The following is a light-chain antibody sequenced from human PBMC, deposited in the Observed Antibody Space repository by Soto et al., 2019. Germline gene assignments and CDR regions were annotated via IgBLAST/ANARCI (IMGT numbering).Light chain of an antibody. CDR2: WAS. CDR3: QQYFTPPLS. Sequence: DIVMTQSPDSLAVSLGERATINCKSSQSLFYSYNNRNYLAWYQHKVGQPPKLLLYWASTRESGVPDRFSGSGSWTDFTLTISSLQAEDVAVYFCQQYFTPPLSFGGGTRVEIK. J-gene: IGKJ4*01. CDR1: QSLFYSYNNRNY. V-gene: IGKV4-1*01.